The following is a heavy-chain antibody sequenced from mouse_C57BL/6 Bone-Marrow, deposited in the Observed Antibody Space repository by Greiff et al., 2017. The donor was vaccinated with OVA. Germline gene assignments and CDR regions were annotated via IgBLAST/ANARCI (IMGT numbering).Heavy chain of an antibody. D-gene: IGHD1-1*01. CDR2: IYPGNSDT. J-gene: IGHJ4*01. CDR3: TRDYGSSYDYAMDY. V-gene: IGHV1-5*01. CDR1: GYTFTSYW. Sequence: VQLQQPGAELVMPGASVKLSCKASGYTFTSYWMHWVKQRPGQGLEWIGAIYPGNSDTSYNQKFKGKAKLTAVTSASTAYMELSSLTNEDSAVYYCTRDYGSSYDYAMDYWGQGTSVTVSS.